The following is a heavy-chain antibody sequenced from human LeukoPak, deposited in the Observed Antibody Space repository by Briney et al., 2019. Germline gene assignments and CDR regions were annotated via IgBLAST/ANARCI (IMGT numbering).Heavy chain of an antibody. CDR3: ARVGSTAEAGTPDY. D-gene: IGHD6-19*01. CDR1: GFTYSDYY. CDR2: ISRTGSHT. J-gene: IGHJ4*02. V-gene: IGHV3-11*06. Sequence: GGSLRLSCAASGFTYSDYYMSWIRQAPGKGLEWLSYISRTGSHTPYADSVKGRFTVSRDNAKNSLSLELNSLRVDDTAIYYCARVGSTAEAGTPDYWGQGTLVTVSS.